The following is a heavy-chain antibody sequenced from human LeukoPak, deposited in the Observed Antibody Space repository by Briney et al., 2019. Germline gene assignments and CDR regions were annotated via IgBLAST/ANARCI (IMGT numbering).Heavy chain of an antibody. Sequence: SETLSLTCAVYGGSFSGYYWSWIRQPPGKGLEWIGEINHSGSTNYNPSLKSRVTISVDTSKNHSSLKLSSVTAADTAVYYCARTPSYEDLYYYYYMDVWGKGTTVTVSS. J-gene: IGHJ6*03. D-gene: IGHD3-3*01. CDR3: ARTPSYEDLYYYYYMDV. CDR1: GGSFSGYY. V-gene: IGHV4-34*01. CDR2: INHSGST.